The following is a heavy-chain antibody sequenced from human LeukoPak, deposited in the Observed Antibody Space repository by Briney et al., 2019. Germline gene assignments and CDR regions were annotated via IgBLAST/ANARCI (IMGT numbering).Heavy chain of an antibody. CDR2: LYSGGST. D-gene: IGHD2-2*01. J-gene: IGHJ4*02. Sequence: GGSLRLSCAASGLTVSNNYMSWVRQAPGKGLEWVSVLYSGGSTYYADSVKGRFTISRDNSKNTLYLQMNSLRAEDTAVYYCARLIGYCSSTSCYPYYFDYWGQGTLVTVSS. V-gene: IGHV3-66*04. CDR3: ARLIGYCSSTSCYPYYFDY. CDR1: GLTVSNNY.